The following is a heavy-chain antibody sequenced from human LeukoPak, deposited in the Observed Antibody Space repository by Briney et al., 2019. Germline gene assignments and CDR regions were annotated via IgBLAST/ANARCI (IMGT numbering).Heavy chain of an antibody. D-gene: IGHD3-16*01. J-gene: IGHJ4*02. V-gene: IGHV1-2*06. CDR2: INPNSGGT. CDR3: ARVDRLGELFPPFDY. CDR1: GYTFTGYY. Sequence: ASVKVSCKASGYTFTGYYMHWVRQAPGQGLEWMGRINPNSGGTNYAQKFQGRVTMTRDTSISTAYMELSRLRSDDTAVYYCARVDRLGELFPPFDYWGQGNLVTVSS.